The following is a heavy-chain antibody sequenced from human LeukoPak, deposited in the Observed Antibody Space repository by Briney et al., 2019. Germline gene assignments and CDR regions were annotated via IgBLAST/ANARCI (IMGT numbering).Heavy chain of an antibody. Sequence: GGSLRLSCAASGFIFSSYGVHWVRQAPDKGLEWVAFIRYDGSRKYYADSVKGRFTISRDNAKNSLYLQMNSLRAEDTAVYYCARELPGSNYYMDVWGKGTTVTISS. CDR1: GFIFSSYG. V-gene: IGHV3-30*02. CDR3: ARELPGSNYYMDV. J-gene: IGHJ6*03. D-gene: IGHD3-10*01. CDR2: IRYDGSRK.